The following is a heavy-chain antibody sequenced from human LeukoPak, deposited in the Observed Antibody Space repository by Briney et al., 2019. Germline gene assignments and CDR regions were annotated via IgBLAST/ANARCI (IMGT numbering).Heavy chain of an antibody. CDR2: IKPNSGGA. D-gene: IGHD3-22*01. V-gene: IGHV1-2*02. CDR3: ARDGHDSSGYYPDQ. Sequence: GASVKVSCKASGYTFTDYYIHWVRQAPGQGLEWMGWIKPNSGGAYYAQKFQGSVTMTRDTSITTAYMELSRLRSDDTAVYYCARDGHDSSGYYPDQWGQGTLVTVSS. CDR1: GYTFTDYY. J-gene: IGHJ4*02.